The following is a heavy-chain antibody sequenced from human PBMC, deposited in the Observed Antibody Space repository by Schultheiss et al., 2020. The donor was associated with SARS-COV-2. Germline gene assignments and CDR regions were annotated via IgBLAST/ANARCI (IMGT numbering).Heavy chain of an antibody. CDR2: IWYDGSNK. CDR3: ARRGDHDDSDYDY. Sequence: GGSLRLSCAASGFTFSSYGMHWVRQAPGKGLEWVAVIWYDGSNKYLADSVKGRFTISRDNSKNTLYLQMDSLRAEDTAVYYCARRGDHDDSDYDYWGQGALVTVSS. D-gene: IGHD4-11*01. CDR1: GFTFSSYG. J-gene: IGHJ4*02. V-gene: IGHV3-33*08.